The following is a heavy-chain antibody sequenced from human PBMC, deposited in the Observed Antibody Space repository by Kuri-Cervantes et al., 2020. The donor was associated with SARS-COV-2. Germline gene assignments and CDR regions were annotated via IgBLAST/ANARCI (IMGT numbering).Heavy chain of an antibody. CDR2: INHSGST. Sequence: SQTLSLTCAVYGGSFSGYYWSWIRQPPGKGLEWIGEINHSGSTNYNPSLKSRVTISVDTSKNQFSLKLSSVTAADTAVYYCARGPRYYDSSGYYYFDYWGQGTLVTVSS. V-gene: IGHV4-34*01. D-gene: IGHD3-22*01. CDR1: GGSFSGYY. CDR3: ARGPRYYDSSGYYYFDY. J-gene: IGHJ4*02.